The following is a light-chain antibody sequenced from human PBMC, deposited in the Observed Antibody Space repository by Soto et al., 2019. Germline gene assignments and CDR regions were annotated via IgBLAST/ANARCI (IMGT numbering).Light chain of an antibody. J-gene: IGKJ2*01. V-gene: IGKV1-39*01. CDR2: SAA. Sequence: DIQLTQSPSSLSASVGDRVIITCRASQSILNYLNWYQHKPGKAPRLLISSAASLRSGVPSRFSGSGSGTDFTLTISSLQPDDLATYHCQQTYGTLYTFGQGTKLEIK. CDR1: QSILNY. CDR3: QQTYGTLYT.